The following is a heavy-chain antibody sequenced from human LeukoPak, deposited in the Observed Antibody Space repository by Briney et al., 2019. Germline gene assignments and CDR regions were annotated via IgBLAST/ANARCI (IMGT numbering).Heavy chain of an antibody. CDR1: GGSISSGGYY. J-gene: IGHJ4*02. D-gene: IGHD4-17*01. CDR2: IYYSGST. Sequence: PSETLSLTCTVSGGSISSGGYYWSWLRQHPGTGLEWIGYIYYSGSTYYNPSLKSRVTISVDTSKNQFSLKLSFVTAADTAVYYCALWRGDYVVLDYWGQGTLVTVSS. CDR3: ALWRGDYVVLDY. V-gene: IGHV4-31*03.